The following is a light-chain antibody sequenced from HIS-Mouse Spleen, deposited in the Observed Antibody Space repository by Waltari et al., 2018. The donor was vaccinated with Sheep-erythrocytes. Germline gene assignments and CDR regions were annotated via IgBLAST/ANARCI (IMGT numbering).Light chain of an antibody. CDR2: QDS. J-gene: IGLJ1*01. CDR1: KLGDKY. V-gene: IGLV3-1*01. CDR3: QAWDSSIYV. Sequence: SYELTQPPSVSVSPGQTASITCSGDKLGDKYACWYQQKPGQSPVLVIYQDSKRPEGIPERFSGSNSGNAATLTISGTQAMDEADYYCQAWDSSIYVFGTGTKVTVL.